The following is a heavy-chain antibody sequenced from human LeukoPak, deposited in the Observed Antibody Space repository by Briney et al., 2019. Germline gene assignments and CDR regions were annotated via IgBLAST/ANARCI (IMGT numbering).Heavy chain of an antibody. Sequence: SETLSLTCTVSGGSISSSSYYWGWIRQPPGKGLEWIGSIYYSGSTYYNPSLKSRVTISVDTSKYQFSLKLSSVTAADTAVYYCARGRRGYSRVPYFDYWGQGTLVTVSS. CDR3: ARGRRGYSRVPYFDY. CDR2: IYYSGST. J-gene: IGHJ4*02. V-gene: IGHV4-39*07. D-gene: IGHD6-13*01. CDR1: GGSISSSSYY.